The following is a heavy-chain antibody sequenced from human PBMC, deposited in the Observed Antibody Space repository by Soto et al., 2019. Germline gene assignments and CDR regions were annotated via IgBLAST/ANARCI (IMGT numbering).Heavy chain of an antibody. Sequence: EVQLLESGGALVQPGGSLRLSCAASGVTFNNFAMSWVRQAPGKGLEWVSGITASGSFTYYAASVQGRFTISRDNRKNTLSLQIDSLRGEDTASYYCVKDSSRWYYFDYWGPGTLVTVSS. D-gene: IGHD6-13*01. J-gene: IGHJ4*02. CDR1: GVTFNNFA. CDR2: ITASGSFT. CDR3: VKDSSRWYYFDY. V-gene: IGHV3-23*01.